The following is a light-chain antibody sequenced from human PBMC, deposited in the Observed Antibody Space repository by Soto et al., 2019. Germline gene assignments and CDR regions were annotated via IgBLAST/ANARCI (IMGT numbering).Light chain of an antibody. Sequence: EIVLTQSPATLSLSPGEGATLSCRASQSVSSYLAWYQQKPGQARRLLIYDASNRATGIPARFSGSGSGTDFTLTISSLEPEDFAVYYCQQRSNWGLTFGGGTKVEIK. CDR2: DAS. CDR1: QSVSSY. CDR3: QQRSNWGLT. J-gene: IGKJ4*01. V-gene: IGKV3-11*01.